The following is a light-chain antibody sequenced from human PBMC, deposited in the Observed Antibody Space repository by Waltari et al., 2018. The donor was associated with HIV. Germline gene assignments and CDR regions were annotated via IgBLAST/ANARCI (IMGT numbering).Light chain of an antibody. V-gene: IGLV2-14*01. CDR2: RVT. J-gene: IGLJ3*02. Sequence: QSALAQPASMSGSPGQSVTISCAGSHSDIGTFDFVSWYQQLPAKAPQLLTSRVTFRPSGVPSRFSASKSANTASLTISDLQTEDEAHYYCSSYTITNTWVFGGGTLLTIL. CDR1: HSDIGTFDF. CDR3: SSYTITNTWV.